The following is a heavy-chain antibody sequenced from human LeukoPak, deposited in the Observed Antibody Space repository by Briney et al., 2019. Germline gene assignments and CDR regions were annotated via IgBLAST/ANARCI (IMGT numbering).Heavy chain of an antibody. Sequence: QPGGSLSLSCAGSGFTFPSHGWNWVRQPPGKGLEWVAIIWYDGSKKYYADSVKGRFTISGDNSKNTLYVQMNSLRVEDTAVYYCARAVQGVTLDYWGQGTLVTVSS. J-gene: IGHJ4*02. CDR1: GFTFPSHG. CDR3: ARAVQGVTLDY. CDR2: IWYDGSKK. V-gene: IGHV3-33*01. D-gene: IGHD3-10*01.